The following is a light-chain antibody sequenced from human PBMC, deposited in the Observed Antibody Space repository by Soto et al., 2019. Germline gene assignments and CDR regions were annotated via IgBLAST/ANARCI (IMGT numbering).Light chain of an antibody. CDR1: QRVLNNY. V-gene: IGKV3-20*01. CDR3: QQYGGSPLVT. Sequence: EVVLTQSPGTLSLSPGERATLSCRASQRVLNNYVAWYQQRPGQSPRLLIYSASTRATGVPDRFSASGSGTDCTLTISRLEPEDVEVYYCQQYGGSPLVTFGGGTKVEIK. CDR2: SAS. J-gene: IGKJ4*01.